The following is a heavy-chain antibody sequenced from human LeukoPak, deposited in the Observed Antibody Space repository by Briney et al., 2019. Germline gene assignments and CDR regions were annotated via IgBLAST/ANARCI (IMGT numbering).Heavy chain of an antibody. CDR1: GFTFNNYA. V-gene: IGHV3-23*01. J-gene: IGHJ4*02. CDR2: ISRSGEVT. Sequence: PGGSLRLSCAASGFTFNNYAMSWVRQAPGKGLEWVSGISRSGEVTYYVDSVRGRFTISRDNSRNTLYLQMNSLRGEDTAVYYCAKRYSYIDYWGQGTLVTVSS. CDR3: AKRYSYIDY. D-gene: IGHD5-12*01.